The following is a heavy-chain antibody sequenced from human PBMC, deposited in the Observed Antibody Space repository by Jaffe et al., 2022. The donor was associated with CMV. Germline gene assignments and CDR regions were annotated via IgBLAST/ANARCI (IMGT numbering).Heavy chain of an antibody. V-gene: IGHV5-51*01. CDR1: GYSFTSYW. D-gene: IGHD3-22*01. CDR2: IYPGDSDT. Sequence: EVQLVQSGAEVKKPGESLKISCKGSGYSFTSYWIGWVRQMPGKGLEWMGIIYPGDSDTRYSPSFQGQVTISADKSISTAYLQWSSLKASDTAMYYCARLMNYYDSDAEENWFDPWGQGTLVTVSS. CDR3: ARLMNYYDSDAEENWFDP. J-gene: IGHJ5*02.